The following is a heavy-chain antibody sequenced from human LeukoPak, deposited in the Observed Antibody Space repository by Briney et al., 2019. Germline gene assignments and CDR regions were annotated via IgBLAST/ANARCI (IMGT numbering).Heavy chain of an antibody. Sequence: PGGSLRLSCAASGLTFSSYAMSWVRQAPGKGLEWVSAISGSGGSTYYADSVKGRFTISRDNSKNTLYLQMNSLRAEDTAVYYCARGDHYDSSRRSNAFDIWGQGTMVTVSS. CDR3: ARGDHYDSSRRSNAFDI. J-gene: IGHJ3*02. D-gene: IGHD3-22*01. CDR2: ISGSGGST. V-gene: IGHV3-23*01. CDR1: GLTFSSYA.